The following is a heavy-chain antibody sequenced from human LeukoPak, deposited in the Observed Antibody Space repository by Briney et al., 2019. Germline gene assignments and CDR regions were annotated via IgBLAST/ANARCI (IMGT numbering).Heavy chain of an antibody. D-gene: IGHD3-10*01. CDR3: ARRLLWFGELSSYYGMDV. Sequence: SVKVSCKASGGTFSSYAISWVRQAPGQGLEWMGGIIPIFGTANYAQKFQGRVTITADESTSTAYMELSSLRSEDTAVYYCARRLLWFGELSSYYGMDVWGQGTTVTVSS. CDR2: IIPIFGTA. CDR1: GGTFSSYA. J-gene: IGHJ6*02. V-gene: IGHV1-69*01.